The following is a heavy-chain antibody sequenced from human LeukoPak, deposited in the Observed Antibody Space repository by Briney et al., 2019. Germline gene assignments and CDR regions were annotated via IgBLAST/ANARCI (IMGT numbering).Heavy chain of an antibody. J-gene: IGHJ4*02. Sequence: SETLSLTCAVYGGSFSGYYWSWIRQPPGKGLEWIGEINHSVSTNYNPSLKSRVTISVDTSKNQFSLKLSSVTAADTAVYYCARGSAYDSSGYYASPFDYWGQGTLVTVSS. V-gene: IGHV4-34*01. CDR1: GGSFSGYY. CDR3: ARGSAYDSSGYYASPFDY. D-gene: IGHD3-22*01. CDR2: INHSVST.